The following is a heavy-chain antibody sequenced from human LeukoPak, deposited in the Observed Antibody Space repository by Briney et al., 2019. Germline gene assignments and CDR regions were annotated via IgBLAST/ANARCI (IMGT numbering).Heavy chain of an antibody. CDR2: INPNSGGT. V-gene: IGHV1-2*02. D-gene: IGHD3-9*01. CDR3: ARSPHILTGENFDY. CDR1: GYTFTGYY. Sequence: ASVKVSCKASGYTFTGYYMHWVRQAPGQGLEWMGWINPNSGGTNYAQKFQGRVTMTRDTSITTAYMEMSRLSSDDTALYYCARSPHILTGENFDYWGQGTLVTVSS. J-gene: IGHJ4*02.